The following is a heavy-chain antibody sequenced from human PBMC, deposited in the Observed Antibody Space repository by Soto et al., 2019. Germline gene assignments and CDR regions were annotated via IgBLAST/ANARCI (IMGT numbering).Heavy chain of an antibody. D-gene: IGHD3-3*01. J-gene: IGHJ5*02. CDR2: IYWDDDK. CDR3: AHDGITICGVDNWCGP. V-gene: IGHV2-5*02. Sequence: TGPTLVNPTQTLTLTCTFSGFSLSTSGVGVGWIRQPPGKALEWLALIYWDDDKRYSPSLKSRLTLTKDTSKNQVVLTMTNMDPVDTATYYCAHDGITICGVDNWCGPYRQRPLFT. CDR1: GFSLSTSGVG.